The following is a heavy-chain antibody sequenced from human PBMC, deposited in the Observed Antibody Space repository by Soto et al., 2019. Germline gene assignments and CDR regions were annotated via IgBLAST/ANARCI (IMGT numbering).Heavy chain of an antibody. D-gene: IGHD2-15*01. CDR3: ARSEEDSDYYYYGLDV. Sequence: SQTLSLTCVISGDSVSSSSVAWNWVRQSPSRGLEWLGRTYYRARWYSDFAVSVLGRVVINADTSKNQFSLQLDSVTPEDTAVYFCARSEEDSDYYYYGLDVWGQGTTVTVSS. V-gene: IGHV6-1*01. CDR1: GDSVSSSSVA. J-gene: IGHJ6*02. CDR2: TYYRARWYS.